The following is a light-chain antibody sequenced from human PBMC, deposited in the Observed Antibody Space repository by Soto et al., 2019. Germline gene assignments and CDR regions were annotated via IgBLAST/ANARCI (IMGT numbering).Light chain of an antibody. CDR1: QSVGSN. CDR2: AAS. V-gene: IGKV3D-15*01. Sequence: EIVLTQSPDTLSVSPGERATLSCRASQSVGSNLAWYQQKPGQAPRLLIFAASTRATDIPARFSGSGSGTEFTLTISSLQSEDFVVYYCQQYNNWVTFGGGTKVDLK. CDR3: QQYNNWVT. J-gene: IGKJ4*01.